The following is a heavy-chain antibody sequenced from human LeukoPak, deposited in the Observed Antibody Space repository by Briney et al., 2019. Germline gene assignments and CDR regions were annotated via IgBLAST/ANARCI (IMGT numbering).Heavy chain of an antibody. Sequence: SVKVSCKASGGTFSSYAISWVRQAPGQGLEWMGGIIPIFGTVKYTQKFQGRVTITADESTSTAYMELSSLRSEDTAVYYCARASSYCGGDCYSSDYWGQGTLVTVSS. D-gene: IGHD2-21*01. J-gene: IGHJ4*02. CDR1: GGTFSSYA. V-gene: IGHV1-69*13. CDR2: IIPIFGTV. CDR3: ARASSYCGGDCYSSDY.